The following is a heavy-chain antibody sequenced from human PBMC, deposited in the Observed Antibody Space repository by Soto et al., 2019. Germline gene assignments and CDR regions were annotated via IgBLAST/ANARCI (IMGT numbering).Heavy chain of an antibody. Sequence: SETLSLTCTVSGGSISSYYWSWIRQPPGKGLEWIGYIYYSGSTNYNPSLKSRVTISVDTSKNQFSLKLSSVTAADTAVYYCARAKYNWNYWGQGTLVTVSS. CDR1: GGSISSYY. D-gene: IGHD1-20*01. CDR3: ARAKYNWNY. V-gene: IGHV4-59*01. J-gene: IGHJ4*02. CDR2: IYYSGST.